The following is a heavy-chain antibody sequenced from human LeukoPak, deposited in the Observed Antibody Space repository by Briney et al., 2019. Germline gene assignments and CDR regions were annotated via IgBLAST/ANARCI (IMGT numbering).Heavy chain of an antibody. CDR3: ASSIAVAGNDAFDI. CDR2: ISAYNGNT. CDR1: GYTFTNYG. V-gene: IGHV1-18*01. D-gene: IGHD6-19*01. Sequence: ASVKVSCKASGYTFTNYGISWVRQAPGQGLEWMGWISAYNGNTNYAQKFQGRVTMTTDTSTSTAYMELRSLRSDDTAVYYCASSIAVAGNDAFDIWGQGTMVTVSS. J-gene: IGHJ3*02.